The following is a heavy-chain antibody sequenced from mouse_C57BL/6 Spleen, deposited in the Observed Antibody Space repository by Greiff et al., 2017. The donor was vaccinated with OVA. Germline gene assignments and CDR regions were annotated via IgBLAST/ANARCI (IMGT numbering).Heavy chain of an antibody. CDR2: IHPNSGST. CDR3: ARSDYYGSSLHAMDY. Sequence: QVQLQQSGAELVKPGASVKLSCKASGYTFTSYWMHWVKQRPGQGLEWIGMIHPNSGSTNYNEKFKSKATLTVDKSSSTAYMQLSSLTSEDSAVYYCARSDYYGSSLHAMDYWGQGTSVTVSS. CDR1: GYTFTSYW. D-gene: IGHD1-1*01. J-gene: IGHJ4*01. V-gene: IGHV1-64*01.